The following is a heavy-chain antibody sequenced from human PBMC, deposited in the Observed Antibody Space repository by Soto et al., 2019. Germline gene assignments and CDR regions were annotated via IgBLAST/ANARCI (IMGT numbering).Heavy chain of an antibody. CDR1: GGTFSSYT. D-gene: IGHD6-19*01. CDR3: ARSVAGGAGDNY. Sequence: QVQLVQSGAEVKKPGSSVKVSCKASGGTFSSYTISWVRQAPGQGLEWMGRIIPILGIANYAQKFQGRVTITADKSTSTAYMELSSLRSEDTAGYYCARSVAGGAGDNYWGQGTLVTVSS. CDR2: IIPILGIA. J-gene: IGHJ4*02. V-gene: IGHV1-69*02.